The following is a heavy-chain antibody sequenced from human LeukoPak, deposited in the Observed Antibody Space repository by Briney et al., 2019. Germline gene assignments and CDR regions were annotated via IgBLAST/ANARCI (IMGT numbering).Heavy chain of an antibody. J-gene: IGHJ1*01. CDR2: IHTSGST. V-gene: IGHV4-4*07. D-gene: IGHD2-15*01. CDR1: GGSISSYY. CDR3: ARDSSHYCTGGRCYSEYFQN. Sequence: PSETLSLTCTVSGGSISSYYWSWIRQPAGKGLEWIGRIHTSGSTNYNPSLKSRVTMSVDTSKNQFSLKLSSVTAADTAVYYCARDSSHYCTGGRCYSEYFQNWGQGTLVTVSS.